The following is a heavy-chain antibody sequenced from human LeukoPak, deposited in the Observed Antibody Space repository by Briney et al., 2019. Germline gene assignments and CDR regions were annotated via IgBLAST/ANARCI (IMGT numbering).Heavy chain of an antibody. CDR2: ISGSGGST. D-gene: IGHD3-3*01. Sequence: PGGSLRLSCAASGFTFSSYAMSWVRQAPGKGLEWVSAISGSGGSTYYADSVKGRFTISRDNSKNTLYLQMNSLRAEDTAVYYCAKDRTIFGVVIIGIFDYWGQGTLVTVSS. CDR1: GFTFSSYA. CDR3: AKDRTIFGVVIIGIFDY. V-gene: IGHV3-23*01. J-gene: IGHJ4*02.